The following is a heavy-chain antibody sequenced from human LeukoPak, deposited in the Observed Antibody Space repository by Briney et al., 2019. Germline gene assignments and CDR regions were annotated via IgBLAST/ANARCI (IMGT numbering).Heavy chain of an antibody. V-gene: IGHV3-15*01. CDR2: IKSETDGGTT. CDR1: GFTFSSYA. Sequence: GGSLRLSCAASGFTFSSYAMSWVRQAPGKGLEWVGRIKSETDGGTTDYAAPVKGTFTISRDDSENTLYLQMNSLKTEDTAVYYCTRRSSAAGRQYFDYWGQGTLVTVSS. D-gene: IGHD6-13*01. CDR3: TRRSSAAGRQYFDY. J-gene: IGHJ4*02.